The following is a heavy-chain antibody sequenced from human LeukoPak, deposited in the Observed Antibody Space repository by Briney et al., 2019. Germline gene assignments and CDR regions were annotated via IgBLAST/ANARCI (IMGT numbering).Heavy chain of an antibody. Sequence: PGGSLRLSCVASGFSSSKSWMHWVRQAPGKGLLWVSRINTDGTDIKYADSVEGRFTISRDNAKNTLYLQMHTLSAEDTAVYYCARDQTQAGPTTVDYWGQGTLVTVSS. CDR2: INTDGTDI. CDR3: ARDQTQAGPTTVDY. D-gene: IGHD1-14*01. V-gene: IGHV3-74*03. J-gene: IGHJ4*02. CDR1: GFSSSKSW.